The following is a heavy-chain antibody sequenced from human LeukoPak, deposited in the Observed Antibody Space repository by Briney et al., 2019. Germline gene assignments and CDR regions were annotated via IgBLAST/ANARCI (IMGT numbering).Heavy chain of an antibody. CDR2: INQDGSEK. J-gene: IGHJ3*02. Sequence: GGSLRLSCAASGFSFSSYWMSWVRQAPGKGLEWVANINQDGSEKFYVDSVKGRFTISRDNAKNSVCLQMNSLRTEDTAVYYCARSGVQWQWLLTYDAFDIWGQGTMVTVSS. CDR3: ARSGVQWQWLLTYDAFDI. CDR1: GFSFSSYW. D-gene: IGHD6-19*01. V-gene: IGHV3-7*01.